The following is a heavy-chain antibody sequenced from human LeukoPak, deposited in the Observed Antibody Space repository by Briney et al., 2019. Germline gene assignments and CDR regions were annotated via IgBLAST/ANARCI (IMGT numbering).Heavy chain of an antibody. V-gene: IGHV4-34*01. D-gene: IGHD3-10*01. CDR2: INHSGST. CDR3: ARPMVRGVTNYYGMDV. Sequence: PSETLSLTCAVYGGSFSGYYWSWLRQPPGKGLEWVGEINHSGSTNYNPSLKSRVTISVDTSKNQFSLKLSSVTAADTAVYYCARPMVRGVTNYYGMDVWGKGTTVTVSS. CDR1: GGSFSGYY. J-gene: IGHJ6*04.